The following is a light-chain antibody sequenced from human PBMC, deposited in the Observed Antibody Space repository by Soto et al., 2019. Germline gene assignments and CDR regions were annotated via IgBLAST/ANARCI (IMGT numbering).Light chain of an antibody. J-gene: IGKJ3*01. CDR1: QSVSSY. CDR2: DAS. Sequence: EIVLTQSPATLSLSPGERATLSCRASQSVSSYLAWYQQNPGQAPRLLIYDASNSATGIPARFSGSGSGTDFTLTISSLEPEDFAVYYCQQRSNWPTFGPGTKVDIK. V-gene: IGKV3-11*01. CDR3: QQRSNWPT.